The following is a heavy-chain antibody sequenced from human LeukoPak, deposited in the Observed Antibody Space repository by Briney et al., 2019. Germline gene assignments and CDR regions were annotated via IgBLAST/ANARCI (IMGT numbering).Heavy chain of an antibody. CDR1: GASLTSYY. Sequence: SETLSLTCTVSGASLTSYYWSWVPQPPGKGLEWIGYIHYTGGTKYNPYLQDRGTISADSTNKHILLMLSSLTTADTAVYYCAIYYGSETYWYFDYWGQGALVTVSS. J-gene: IGHJ4*02. D-gene: IGHD3-10*01. V-gene: IGHV4-59*08. CDR2: IHYTGGT. CDR3: AIYYGSETYWYFDY.